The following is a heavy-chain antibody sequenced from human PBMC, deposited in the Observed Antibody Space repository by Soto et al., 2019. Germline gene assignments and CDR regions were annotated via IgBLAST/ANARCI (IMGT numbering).Heavy chain of an antibody. D-gene: IGHD6-13*01. Sequence: EVQLVESGGGLIQPGGSLRLSCAASGFTVSSNYMSWVRQAPGKGLEWVSVIYSGGSTYYADSVKGRFTISRDNSKNTXYXRMNSLRAEDTAVYYCARGLTTYSSSWYATYWYFDLWGRGTLVTVSS. V-gene: IGHV3-53*01. CDR2: IYSGGST. CDR1: GFTVSSNY. J-gene: IGHJ2*01. CDR3: ARGLTTYSSSWYATYWYFDL.